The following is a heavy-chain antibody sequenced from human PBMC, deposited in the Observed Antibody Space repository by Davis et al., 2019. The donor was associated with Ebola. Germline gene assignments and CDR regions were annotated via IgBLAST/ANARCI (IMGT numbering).Heavy chain of an antibody. CDR2: IFTGDSDT. J-gene: IGHJ3*02. CDR1: GNCIRSHR. Sequence: WESPKTLRRDSGNCIRSHRFGRVLQMPGKGLEWMGIIFTGDSDTRYRPSFRGQVTISADKSFKTAFLQWSSLKASDTARYYCATLRRTITGMDDGFDIWGQGTMVTVSS. V-gene: IGHV5-51*01. D-gene: IGHD1-20*01. CDR3: ATLRRTITGMDDGFDI.